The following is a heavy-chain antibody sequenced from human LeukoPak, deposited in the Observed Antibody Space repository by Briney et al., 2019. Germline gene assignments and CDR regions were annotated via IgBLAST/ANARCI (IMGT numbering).Heavy chain of an antibody. CDR1: GGSFSGYY. V-gene: IGHV4-34*01. J-gene: IGHJ4*02. CDR3: ARVRSGSYYLDY. Sequence: SETLSLTCAVYGGSFSGYYWSRIRQPPGKGLEWIGEINHSGSTNYNPSLKSRVTISVDTSKNQFSLKLSSVTAADTAVYYCARVRSGSYYLDYWGQGTLVTVSS. D-gene: IGHD1-26*01. CDR2: INHSGST.